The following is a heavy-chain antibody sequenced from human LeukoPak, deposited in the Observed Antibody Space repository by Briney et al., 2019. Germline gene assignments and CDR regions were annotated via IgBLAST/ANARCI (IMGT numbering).Heavy chain of an antibody. Sequence: GGSLRLSCAASGFTFSSYGMHWVRQAPGKGLEWVAVISYDGSNKYYADSVKGRFTISRDNSKNTLYLQMNSLRAEDTAVYYRAKDSRRRGLDYWGQGTLVTVSS. CDR1: GFTFSSYG. CDR2: ISYDGSNK. CDR3: AKDSRRRGLDY. J-gene: IGHJ4*02. V-gene: IGHV3-30*18.